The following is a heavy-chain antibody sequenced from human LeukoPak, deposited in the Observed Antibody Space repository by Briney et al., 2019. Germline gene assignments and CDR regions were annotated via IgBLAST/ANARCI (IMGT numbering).Heavy chain of an antibody. J-gene: IGHJ4*02. CDR3: AKDFLVTPHFDY. Sequence: GGSLRLSCAASGFTFSSYAMSWVRQAPGKGLEWVSAISGSGGSTYYADSVKGRFTISRDNSKNTLYLQMNSLKAEDTAVYYCAKDFLVTPHFDYWGRGILVTVSS. V-gene: IGHV3-23*01. D-gene: IGHD3-3*01. CDR1: GFTFSSYA. CDR2: ISGSGGST.